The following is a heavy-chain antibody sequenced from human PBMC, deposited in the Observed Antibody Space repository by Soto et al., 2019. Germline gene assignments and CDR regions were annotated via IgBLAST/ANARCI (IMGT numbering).Heavy chain of an antibody. J-gene: IGHJ6*02. CDR2: ISISSYI. V-gene: IGHV3-21*01. CDR3: ARDMTTVTWAYYHYSMDV. CDR1: GFTFSIYS. Sequence: GGSLRLSCAASGFTFSIYSMNWVRQAPGKGLEWVSSISISSYIYYADSVKGRFTISRDNAKNSLYLQMNSLRAEDTAVYYCARDMTTVTWAYYHYSMDVWGQGTTVTVSS. D-gene: IGHD4-4*01.